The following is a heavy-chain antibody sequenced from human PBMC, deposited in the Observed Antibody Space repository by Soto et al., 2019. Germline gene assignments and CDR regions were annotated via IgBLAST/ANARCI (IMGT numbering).Heavy chain of an antibody. J-gene: IGHJ6*02. V-gene: IGHV4-34*12. CDR3: ARQRPTDGRWEFANYYGMDV. D-gene: IGHD1-26*01. Sequence: SETLSLTCAVSGGSFSAYYWSWVRQPPGKGLEWIGDIIHSESTKYNPSLKSRVTISVDTSKNQFSLKLSSVPAADTAVYYCARQRPTDGRWEFANYYGMDVWGQGTPVTVSS. CDR1: GGSFSAYY. CDR2: IIHSEST.